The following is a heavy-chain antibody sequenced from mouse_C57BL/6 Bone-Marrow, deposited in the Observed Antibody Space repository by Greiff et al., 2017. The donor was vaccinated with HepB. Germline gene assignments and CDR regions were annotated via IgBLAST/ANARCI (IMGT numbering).Heavy chain of an antibody. D-gene: IGHD1-1*02. V-gene: IGHV5-16*01. J-gene: IGHJ4*01. CDR1: GFTFSDYY. CDR3: AREVGGFHYYAMDY. CDR2: INYDGSST. Sequence: EVKLMESEGGLVQPGSSMKLSCTASGFTFSDYYMAWVRQVPEKGLEWVANINYDGSSTYYLDSLKSRFIISRDNAKNILYLQMSSLKSEDTATYYCAREVGGFHYYAMDYWGQGTSVTVSS.